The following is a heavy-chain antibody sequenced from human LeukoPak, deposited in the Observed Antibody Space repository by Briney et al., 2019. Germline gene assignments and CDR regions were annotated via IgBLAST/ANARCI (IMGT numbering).Heavy chain of an antibody. D-gene: IGHD1-26*01. CDR2: IYSGGSA. CDR1: GFTVSSNY. Sequence: GGSLRLSCAASGFTVSSNYMSWVRQAPGKGLEWVSVIYSGGSAYYADSVKGRFTISRDNSKNTLYLQMNSLRAEDTAVYYCAKGHIAWELLSLFDYWGQGTLVTVSS. CDR3: AKGHIAWELLSLFDY. V-gene: IGHV3-53*01. J-gene: IGHJ4*02.